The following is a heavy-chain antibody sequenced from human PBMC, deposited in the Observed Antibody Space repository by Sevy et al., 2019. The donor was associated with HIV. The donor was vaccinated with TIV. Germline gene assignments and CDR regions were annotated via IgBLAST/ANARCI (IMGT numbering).Heavy chain of an antibody. Sequence: SETLSLTCDVYGGSFSGYYWSWIRQPPGKGLEWIGEINHSGSTNYNPSLKSRVTISEDTSKNQFSLKLSSVTAAETAVYYCTRHCSSTTCSHAFDIWGQGTMVTVSS. CDR1: GGSFSGYY. CDR2: INHSGST. V-gene: IGHV4-34*01. CDR3: TRHCSSTTCSHAFDI. D-gene: IGHD2-2*01. J-gene: IGHJ3*02.